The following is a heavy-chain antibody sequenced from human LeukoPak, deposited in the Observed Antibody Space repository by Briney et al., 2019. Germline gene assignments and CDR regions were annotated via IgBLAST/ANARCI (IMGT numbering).Heavy chain of an antibody. V-gene: IGHV1-2*02. CDR2: INPNSGGT. CDR1: GYTFTGFY. D-gene: IGHD4-23*01. Sequence: GASVKVSCKASGYTFTGFYMHWVRQAPGQGLEWMGWINPNSGGTNYAQKFQGRATMTRDTSISTAYMELSRLRSDDTAVYYCARDSTTVVTPAWFDPWGQGTLVTVSS. J-gene: IGHJ5*02. CDR3: ARDSTTVVTPAWFDP.